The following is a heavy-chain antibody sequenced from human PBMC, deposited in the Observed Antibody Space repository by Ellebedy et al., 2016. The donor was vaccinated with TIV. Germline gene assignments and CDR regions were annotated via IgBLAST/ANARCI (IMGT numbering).Heavy chain of an antibody. CDR2: INAADSET. Sequence: KVSCKGSGYSFTSYWIAWVRQMPGKGLEWMGIINAADSETRYSPSFEGQVTISVDKSISTAYLQWSSLKASDSAIYYCARYISHWSLAYWGQGTLVTVSS. J-gene: IGHJ4*02. CDR3: ARYISHWSLAY. V-gene: IGHV5-51*01. CDR1: GYSFTSYW. D-gene: IGHD6-19*01.